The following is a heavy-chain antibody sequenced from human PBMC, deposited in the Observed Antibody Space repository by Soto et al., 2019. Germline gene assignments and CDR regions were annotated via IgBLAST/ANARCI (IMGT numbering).Heavy chain of an antibody. V-gene: IGHV1-18*01. CDR3: ARDDCNGGSCDGGHCLDL. CDR2: ISPKFGRT. CDR1: DYIFLAYG. Sequence: QVQLVQSGPEVKKAGASVKVSCKAPTDYIFLAYGFDWVRQAPGQGLEWMGWISPKFGRTNYARTLQDRFTMTTDVSTNSVSMELRNMRSDDTAVYYGARDDCNGGSCDGGHCLDLWGRGTPISVSS. D-gene: IGHD2-15*01. J-gene: IGHJ2*01.